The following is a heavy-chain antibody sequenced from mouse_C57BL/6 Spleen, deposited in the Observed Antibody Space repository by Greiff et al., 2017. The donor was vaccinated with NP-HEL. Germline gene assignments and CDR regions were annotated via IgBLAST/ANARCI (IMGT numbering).Heavy chain of an antibody. Sequence: DVHLVESGPGLVKPSQSLSLTCSVTGYSITSGYYWNWIRQFPGNKLEWMGYISYDGSNNYNPSLKNRISITRDTSKNQFFLKLNSVTTEDTATYYCARVGRDYAMDYWGQGTSVTVSS. J-gene: IGHJ4*01. V-gene: IGHV3-6*01. CDR3: ARVGRDYAMDY. CDR1: GYSITSGYY. CDR2: ISYDGSN.